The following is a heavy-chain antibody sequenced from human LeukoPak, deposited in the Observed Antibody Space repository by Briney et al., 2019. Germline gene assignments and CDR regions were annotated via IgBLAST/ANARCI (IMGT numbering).Heavy chain of an antibody. CDR3: AKPYCSGGSCYWFSAFDY. CDR2: ISSGSGTI. D-gene: IGHD2-15*01. Sequence: GGSLRLSCAASGFTFSSDSMNWVRQAPGKGLEWVSYISSGSGTISYADSVKGRFTSTRDNTKNSLFLQMNSLRAENTAVFYCAKPYCSGGSCYWFSAFDYWGQGPLVTVSS. CDR1: GFTFSSDS. V-gene: IGHV3-48*04. J-gene: IGHJ4*02.